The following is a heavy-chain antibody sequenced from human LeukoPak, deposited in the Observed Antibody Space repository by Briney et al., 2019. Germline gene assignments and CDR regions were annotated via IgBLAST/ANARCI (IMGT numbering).Heavy chain of an antibody. J-gene: IGHJ4*02. CDR3: ARAGGSGLIDY. CDR1: GGSINTGSYY. Sequence: SETLSLTCTVSGGSINTGSYYWGWIRQPPGKGLEWIGSMYYSGSTYYNPSLKSRVTISINTSKSQFSLKLSSVTAADAAVYYCARAGGSGLIDYWGQGTLVTVSS. D-gene: IGHD6-19*01. CDR2: MYYSGST. V-gene: IGHV4-39*07.